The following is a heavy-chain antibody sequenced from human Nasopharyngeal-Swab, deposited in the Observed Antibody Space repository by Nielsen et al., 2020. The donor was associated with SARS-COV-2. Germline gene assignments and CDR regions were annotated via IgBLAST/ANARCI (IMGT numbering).Heavy chain of an antibody. J-gene: IGHJ4*02. V-gene: IGHV1-58*01. D-gene: IGHD2-8*01. CDR1: GFTFTSSA. CDR3: AADGFSLYYFDY. Sequence: SVKVSCKASGFTFTSSAVQWVRQARGQRLEWIGWIVVGSGNTNYAQKFQERVTITRDMSTSTAYMELSSLRSEDTAVYYCAADGFSLYYFDYWGQGTLVTVSS. CDR2: IVVGSGNT.